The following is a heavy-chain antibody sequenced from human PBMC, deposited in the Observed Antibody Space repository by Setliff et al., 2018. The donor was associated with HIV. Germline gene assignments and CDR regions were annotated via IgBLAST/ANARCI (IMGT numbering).Heavy chain of an antibody. CDR2: INHSGTT. CDR1: GGPLSGYF. J-gene: IGHJ6*03. V-gene: IGHV4-34*01. CDR3: ARGRDASTWYLSHFYSYYHMDV. D-gene: IGHD6-13*01. Sequence: SETLSLTCTVSGGPLSGYFWTWIRQTPDKGLEWIGDINHSGTTNYNLSLKSRTTLSLDTSKNQLSLKLTSVVAADTGLYFCARGRDASTWYLSHFYSYYHMDVWGKGTPVTVSS.